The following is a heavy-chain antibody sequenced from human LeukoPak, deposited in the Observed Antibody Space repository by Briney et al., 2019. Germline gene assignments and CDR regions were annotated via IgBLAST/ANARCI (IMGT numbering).Heavy chain of an antibody. V-gene: IGHV1-18*01. Sequence: ASVKVSCKASGYTFTSYGISWVRQAPGQGLEWMGCISAYNGNTNYAQKPQGRVTMTTDTSTSTAYMELRSLRSEDTAVYYCARLDDYGDYFFDYWGQGTLVTVSS. CDR1: GYTFTSYG. CDR2: ISAYNGNT. CDR3: ARLDDYGDYFFDY. J-gene: IGHJ4*02. D-gene: IGHD4-17*01.